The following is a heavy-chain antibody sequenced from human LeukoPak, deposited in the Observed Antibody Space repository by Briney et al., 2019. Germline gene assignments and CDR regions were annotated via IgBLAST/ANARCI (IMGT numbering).Heavy chain of an antibody. V-gene: IGHV3-74*01. J-gene: IGHJ4*02. Sequence: GGSLRLSCEASGFTFSNYWMHWVRQAPGKGLMWVSQISTDGSLTFYADSVKGRFTISRDNAKNTLFLQMDSLRPEDTAVYYCVRSLRSADFWGQGTLVTVSS. CDR1: GFTFSNYW. CDR2: ISTDGSLT. CDR3: VRSLRSADF.